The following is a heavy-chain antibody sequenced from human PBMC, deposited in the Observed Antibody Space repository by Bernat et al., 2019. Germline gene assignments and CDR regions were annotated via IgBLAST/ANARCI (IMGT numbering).Heavy chain of an antibody. D-gene: IGHD3-22*01. CDR2: ISAYSGNT. CDR3: ARASDYYDNNGYTH. Sequence: QIQLVQSGAEVKKPGASVKVSCKASGYTFTNYDISWVRQAPGQGLEWMGWISAYSGNTNYARKFQGRVTMTTDTSTSTGYMELRSLRADDTAVYYRARASDYYDNNGYTHWGQGTLVTVSS. V-gene: IGHV1-18*04. J-gene: IGHJ4*02. CDR1: GYTFTNYD.